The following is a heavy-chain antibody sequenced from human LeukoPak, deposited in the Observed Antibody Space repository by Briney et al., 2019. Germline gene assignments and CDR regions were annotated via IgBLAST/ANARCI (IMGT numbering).Heavy chain of an antibody. CDR3: AREFPLDSSSNYYYYGMDV. V-gene: IGHV1-2*02. D-gene: IGHD6-6*01. CDR2: INPNSGGT. Sequence: ASVKVSCKASGYTFTGYYMHWVRQAPGQGLEWMGWINPNSGGTNYAQKFQGRVTITRDTSISTAYMELSRLRSDDTAVYYCAREFPLDSSSNYYYYGMDVWGQGTTVTVSS. CDR1: GYTFTGYY. J-gene: IGHJ6*02.